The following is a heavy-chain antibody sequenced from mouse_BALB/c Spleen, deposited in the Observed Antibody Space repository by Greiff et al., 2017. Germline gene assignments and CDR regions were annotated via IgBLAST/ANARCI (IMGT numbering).Heavy chain of an antibody. Sequence: QVQLQQPGAELVMPGASVKMSCKASGYTFTDYWMHWVKQRPGQGLEWIGAIDTSDSYTSYNQKFKGKATLTVDESSSTAYMQLSSLTSEDSAVYYCASPAYYGNYRGVDYWGQGTSVTVSS. CDR3: ASPAYYGNYRGVDY. D-gene: IGHD2-10*01. CDR1: GYTFTDYW. J-gene: IGHJ4*01. CDR2: IDTSDSYT. V-gene: IGHV1-69*01.